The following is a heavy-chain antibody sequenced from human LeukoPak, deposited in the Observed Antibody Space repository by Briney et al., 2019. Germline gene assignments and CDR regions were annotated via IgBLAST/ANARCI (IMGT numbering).Heavy chain of an antibody. J-gene: IGHJ4*02. CDR3: ARALSSSWLSYYFDY. D-gene: IGHD6-13*01. CDR1: GFTFSSYE. V-gene: IGHV3-48*03. Sequence: GGSLRLSCAASGFTFSSYEMNWVRQAPGKGLEWVSYISSSGSTIYYADSVMGRFTISRDEAKNSLYLQMNSLRAEDTAVYYCARALSSSWLSYYFDYWGQGTLVTVSS. CDR2: ISSSGSTI.